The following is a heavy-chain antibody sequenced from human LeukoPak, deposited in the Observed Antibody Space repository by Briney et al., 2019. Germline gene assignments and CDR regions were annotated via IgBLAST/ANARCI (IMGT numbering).Heavy chain of an antibody. CDR1: GFTFSSNA. CDR3: AKDAVAPGSGGDYFDY. J-gene: IGHJ4*02. CDR2: ITGNGGRT. D-gene: IGHD3-10*01. Sequence: AGGSLRLSCAASGFTFSSNAMSWVRQAPRKGLEWVSVITGNGGRTYYADSVKGRFTISRDNSKNTLSLQMNSLRADDTAVYYCAKDAVAPGSGGDYFDYWGQGTLVTVSS. V-gene: IGHV3-23*01.